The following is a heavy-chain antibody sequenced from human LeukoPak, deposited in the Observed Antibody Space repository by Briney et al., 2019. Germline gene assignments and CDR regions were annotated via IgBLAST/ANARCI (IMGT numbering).Heavy chain of an antibody. CDR3: ARGPSKSNAFDI. Sequence: GGSLRLSCAASGFTFSTYNMNWVRQAPGKGLEWVSSISGSSSYIYYADSVKGRFSISRDNAKNSLYLQMNSLRAEDTAVYYRARGPSKSNAFDIWGQGTMVTVSS. V-gene: IGHV3-21*01. CDR1: GFTFSTYN. J-gene: IGHJ3*02. CDR2: ISGSSSYI.